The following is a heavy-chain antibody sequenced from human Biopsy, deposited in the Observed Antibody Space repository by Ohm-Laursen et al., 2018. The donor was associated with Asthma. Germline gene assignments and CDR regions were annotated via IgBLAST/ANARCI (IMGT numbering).Heavy chain of an antibody. CDR1: GFTFSHYG. CDR2: ISYDGSNK. J-gene: IGHJ6*02. Sequence: SLRLSCAASGFTFSHYGMHWVRQAPGKGLEWVAVISYDGSNKYYADSVKGRFTISRDNSKNTLYLQMNSLRAEDTAVYYCAKWDTYYDFWSGYYTRYNYYYYGMDVWGQGTTVTVSS. V-gene: IGHV3-30*18. CDR3: AKWDTYYDFWSGYYTRYNYYYYGMDV. D-gene: IGHD3-3*01.